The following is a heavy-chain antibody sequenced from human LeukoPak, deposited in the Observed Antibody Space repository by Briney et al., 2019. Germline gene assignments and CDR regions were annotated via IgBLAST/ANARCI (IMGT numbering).Heavy chain of an antibody. CDR1: GGTFSSYA. D-gene: IGHD4-17*01. V-gene: IGHV1-69*13. J-gene: IGHJ5*02. CDR3: ARSDGYGDYADNWFDP. CDR2: IIPIFGTA. Sequence: GASVKVSCKASGGTFSSYAISWVRQAPGQGLEWMGGIIPIFGTANYAQKFQGRVTITADESTSTAYMELSSLRSEDTAVYYCARSDGYGDYADNWFDPWGQGTLVTVSS.